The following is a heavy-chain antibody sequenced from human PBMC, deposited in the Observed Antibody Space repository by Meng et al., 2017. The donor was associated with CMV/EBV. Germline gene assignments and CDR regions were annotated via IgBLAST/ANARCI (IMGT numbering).Heavy chain of an antibody. CDR2: IYYSGST. J-gene: IGHJ4*02. CDR3: ARDYGDLRQDY. D-gene: IGHD4-17*01. Sequence: RLHMQESGQGLVKPSETLSLTCTVTGGSISSSSYYWGWIRQPPGKGLEWIGSIYYSGSTYYNPSLKSRVTISVDTSKNQFSLKLSSVTAADTAVYYCARDYGDLRQDYWGQGTLVTVSS. V-gene: IGHV4-39*06. CDR1: GGSISSSSYY.